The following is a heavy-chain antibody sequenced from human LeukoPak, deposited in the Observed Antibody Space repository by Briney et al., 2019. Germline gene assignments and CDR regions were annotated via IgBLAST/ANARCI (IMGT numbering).Heavy chain of an antibody. CDR2: INYGGST. CDR3: ARDSTVNGAFDI. D-gene: IGHD4-17*01. CDR1: GGSITSYY. Sequence: SQTLSPTCTVSGGSITSYYWNWIRQPPGKGLEWIGYINYGGSTDYNPSLKSRVTISADTSKNQMSLKLSSVTAADTAVYYCARDSTVNGAFDIWGQGTMVTVSS. V-gene: IGHV4-59*12. J-gene: IGHJ3*02.